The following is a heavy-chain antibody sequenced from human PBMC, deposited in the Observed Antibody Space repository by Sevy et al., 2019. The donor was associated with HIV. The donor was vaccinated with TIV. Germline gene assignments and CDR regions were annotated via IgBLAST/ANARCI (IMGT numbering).Heavy chain of an antibody. Sequence: AAVKVSCKVSGYTLTELSMHWVRQAPGKGLEWMGSFDPEDRETIYAQNFQGRVTMTEDRSTDTAYMELSSLRSEDTTVYYCATTKDSYDRSGYPFDYWGQGTTVTVSS. J-gene: IGHJ4*02. CDR2: FDPEDRET. D-gene: IGHD3-22*01. V-gene: IGHV1-24*01. CDR1: GYTLTELS. CDR3: ATTKDSYDRSGYPFDY.